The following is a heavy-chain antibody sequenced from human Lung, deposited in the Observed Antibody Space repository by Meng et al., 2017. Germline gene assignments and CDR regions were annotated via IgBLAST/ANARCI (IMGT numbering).Heavy chain of an antibody. CDR1: GYTFNAHG. J-gene: IGHJ4*02. CDR3: ARVGPFWGDSSGFSLF. V-gene: IGHV1-18*01. Sequence: QVQLVQSGAEVKRPGASVKVSCKASGYTFNAHGMNWVRQAPGQGLEWMGWVGGYTGNTKYAEKFQGRVTLTKDTSTSTVFMELRSLRSNDTGVYYCARVGPFWGDSSGFSLFWGQGTLVTVSS. CDR2: VGGYTGNT. D-gene: IGHD3-22*01.